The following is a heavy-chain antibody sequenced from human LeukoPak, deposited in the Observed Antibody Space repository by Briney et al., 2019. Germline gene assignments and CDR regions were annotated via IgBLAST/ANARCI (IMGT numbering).Heavy chain of an antibody. CDR1: GGSIRSTNYY. V-gene: IGHV4-31*03. Sequence: SQTLSLTCTVSGGSIRSTNYYWSWIRQDPAKGLEWIGYIYHSGSTYYNPSLKSRVTISLDTSRNQFSLKLRSVTAADTAVYYCARANYYDSTGYLPVVYPSDYWGQGTLVTVSS. CDR3: ARANYYDSTGYLPVVYPSDY. J-gene: IGHJ4*02. CDR2: IYHSGST. D-gene: IGHD3-22*01.